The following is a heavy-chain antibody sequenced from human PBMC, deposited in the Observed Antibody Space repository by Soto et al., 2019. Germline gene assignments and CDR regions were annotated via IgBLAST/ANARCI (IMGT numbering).Heavy chain of an antibody. V-gene: IGHV4-4*02. J-gene: IGHJ6*02. CDR2: IYHSGST. Sequence: SETLSLTCAVSSGSISSSNWWSWVRQPPGKGLEWIGEIYHSGSTNYNPSLKSRVTISVDTSKNQFSLKLSSVTAADTAVYYCARVDYYDSSGNYGMDVWGQGTTVTVSS. D-gene: IGHD3-22*01. CDR1: SGSISSSNW. CDR3: ARVDYYDSSGNYGMDV.